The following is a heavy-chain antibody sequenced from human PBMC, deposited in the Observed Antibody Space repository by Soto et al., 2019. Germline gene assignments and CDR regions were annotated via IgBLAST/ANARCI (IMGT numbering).Heavy chain of an antibody. CDR3: AHAYGGRSLS. J-gene: IGHJ5*01. CDR1: GFSLTTDRVG. V-gene: IGHV2-5*02. D-gene: IGHD1-26*01. CDR2: IYWDDSK. Sequence: QITLKESGPTLVKPTQTLTLTCTFSGFSLTTDRVGVGWIRQPPGEALEWLAVIYWDDSKTYRPSLESRLTTTKDTSKTQVALTMTNMDSLDTPTYYCAHAYGGRSLSWGQEPWSPSPQ.